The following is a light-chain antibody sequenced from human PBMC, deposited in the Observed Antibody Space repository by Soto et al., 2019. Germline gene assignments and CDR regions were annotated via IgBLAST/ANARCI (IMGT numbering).Light chain of an antibody. CDR1: SSNIGSNT. J-gene: IGLJ1*01. CDR3: AAWDASLNDLV. CDR2: SSN. Sequence: QSALTQPPSASGTPGQRVTISCSGSSSNIGSNTVSWYLQLPGTAPKLLIYSSNQRPSGVPDRFSGSKSDTSASLAISGLQSEDEADYYRAAWDASLNDLVFGTGTKVTVL. V-gene: IGLV1-44*01.